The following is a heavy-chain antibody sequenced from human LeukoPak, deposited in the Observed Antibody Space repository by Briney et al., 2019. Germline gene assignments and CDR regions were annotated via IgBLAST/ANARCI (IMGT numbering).Heavy chain of an antibody. V-gene: IGHV3-53*01. CDR1: GFTVSSNY. Sequence: GGSLRLSCAASGFTVSSNYMSWVRQAPGKGLEWVSVIYSGGSTYYADSVKGRFTISRDNSKNTLYLQMNSLRAEDTAVYYCAKDLGITIFGVVPPNDAFDIWGQGTMVTVSS. D-gene: IGHD3-3*01. CDR3: AKDLGITIFGVVPPNDAFDI. J-gene: IGHJ3*02. CDR2: IYSGGST.